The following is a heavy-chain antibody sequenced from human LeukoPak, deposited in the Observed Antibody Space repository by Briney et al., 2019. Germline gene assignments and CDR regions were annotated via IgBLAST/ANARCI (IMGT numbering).Heavy chain of an antibody. CDR2: INHSGST. CDR3: ARGQYSLAGTDYFDY. J-gene: IGHJ4*02. V-gene: IGHV4-34*01. CDR1: GGSFSGYY. Sequence: SETLSLTCAVYGGSFSGYYWSWIRQPPGKGLEWIGEINHSGSTNYNPSLKSRVTISVDTSKNQFSLKLSSVTAADTAVYYCARGQYSLAGTDYFDYWGQGTLVTVSS. D-gene: IGHD6-19*01.